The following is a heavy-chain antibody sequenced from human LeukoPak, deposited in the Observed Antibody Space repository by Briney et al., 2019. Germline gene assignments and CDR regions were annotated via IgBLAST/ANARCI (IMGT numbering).Heavy chain of an antibody. D-gene: IGHD5-18*01. V-gene: IGHV3-21*01. CDR1: GFTFSSYS. Sequence: PGGSLRLSCAASGFTFSSYSMNWVRQAPGKGLEWVSCISSSSSYIYYADSVKGRFTISRDNAKNSLYLQMNSLRAEDTAVYYCARDPGYSYGYGYYYYYMDVWGKGTTVTVSS. CDR3: ARDPGYSYGYGYYYYYMDV. CDR2: ISSSSSYI. J-gene: IGHJ6*03.